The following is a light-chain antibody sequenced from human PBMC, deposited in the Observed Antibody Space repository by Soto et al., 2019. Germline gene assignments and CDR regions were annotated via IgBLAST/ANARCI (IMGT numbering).Light chain of an antibody. CDR2: VAS. V-gene: IGKV1-39*01. Sequence: DIQMTQSPSSLSASVGDRVTITCRASQTIGTYLNWYQQTTVKAPKLLIYVASSWQSGVPSRFSGRGSGTDFNLTISSLQPEDFTTYYCLQSFTTPFSFGPGTKEDIK. J-gene: IGKJ3*01. CDR3: LQSFTTPFS. CDR1: QTIGTY.